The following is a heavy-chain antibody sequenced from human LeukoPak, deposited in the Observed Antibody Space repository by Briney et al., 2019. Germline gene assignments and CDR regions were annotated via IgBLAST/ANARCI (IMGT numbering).Heavy chain of an antibody. CDR1: GYTFTSYY. CDR2: MNPNSGNT. V-gene: IGHV1-8*02. D-gene: IGHD3-22*01. Sequence: GASVKVSCKASGYTFTSYYMHWVRQATGQGLEWMGWMNPNSGNTGYAQKFQGRVAMTRNTSISTAYMELSSLRSEDTAVYYCARAGSSGYYSWGQGTLVTVSS. CDR3: ARAGSSGYYS. J-gene: IGHJ4*02.